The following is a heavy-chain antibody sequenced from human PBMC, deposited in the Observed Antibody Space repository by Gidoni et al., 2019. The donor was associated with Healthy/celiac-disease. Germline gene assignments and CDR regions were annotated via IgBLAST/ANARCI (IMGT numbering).Heavy chain of an antibody. V-gene: IGHV3-23*01. D-gene: IGHD4-17*01. J-gene: IGHJ3*02. CDR2: ISGSGGST. CDR3: AKPPYGDSDAFDI. CDR1: GFHFSSYA. Sequence: EVQLLESGGGLVQPGGSLRLSCAASGFHFSSYAMSWVRQAPGKGLGWVSAISGSGGSTYYADSVKGRFTISRDNSKNTLYLQMNSLRAEDTAVYYCAKPPYGDSDAFDIWGQGTMVTVSS.